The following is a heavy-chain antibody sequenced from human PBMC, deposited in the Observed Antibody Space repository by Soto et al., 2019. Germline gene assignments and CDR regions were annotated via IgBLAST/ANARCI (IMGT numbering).Heavy chain of an antibody. CDR1: GGSISSGGYY. CDR3: ARIPMAHLHKDRYYYYGMDV. V-gene: IGHV4-31*03. CDR2: IYYSGST. D-gene: IGHD3-10*01. J-gene: IGHJ6*02. Sequence: QVQLQESGPGLLKPSQTLSLTCTVSGGSISSGGYYWSWIRQHPGKGLEWIGYIYYSGSTYYNPSLKSRVTISVDTSKYHFSLKLSSVTAADTAVYYCARIPMAHLHKDRYYYYGMDVWGQVTTVTVSS.